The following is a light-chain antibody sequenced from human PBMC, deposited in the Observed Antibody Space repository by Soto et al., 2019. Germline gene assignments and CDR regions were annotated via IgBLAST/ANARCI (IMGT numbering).Light chain of an antibody. J-gene: IGKJ3*01. CDR2: GAS. Sequence: EIVLTQSPGTLSLSPGERATLSCRASQSVSSSYLAWYQQKPGQAPRLLIYGASSRATGMPDRFSGSGSGTDFTLTISRLEPEDFAVYYCQQYGSWVTFGPGTKVDIK. V-gene: IGKV3-20*01. CDR1: QSVSSSY. CDR3: QQYGSWVT.